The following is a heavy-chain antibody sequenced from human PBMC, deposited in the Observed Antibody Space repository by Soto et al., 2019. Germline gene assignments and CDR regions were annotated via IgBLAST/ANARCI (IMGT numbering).Heavy chain of an antibody. Sequence: SETLSLTCTVSGGSISSGDYYWSWIRQPPGKGLEWVGYIYYSGSTYYNPSLKSRVTISVDTSKNQFSLKLSSVTAADTAVYYCARGAKGDSSGYYYEPYFDYWGQGTLVTVS. CDR3: ARGAKGDSSGYYYEPYFDY. V-gene: IGHV4-30-4*01. D-gene: IGHD3-22*01. CDR1: GGSISSGDYY. CDR2: IYYSGST. J-gene: IGHJ4*02.